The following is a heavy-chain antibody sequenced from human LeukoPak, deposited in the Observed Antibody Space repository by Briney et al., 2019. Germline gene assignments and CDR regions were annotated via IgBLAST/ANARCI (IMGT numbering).Heavy chain of an antibody. CDR1: GFTLTNYV. D-gene: IGHD2-8*01. V-gene: IGHV3-23*01. J-gene: IGHJ3*02. CDR2: ISASGGST. Sequence: PGGSLRLSCAASGFTLTNYVMSWVRQAPGKGLEWVSAISASGGSTYYVDSVKGRFTISRESSKNTLYLEMNSLKAEDTAVYYCAKDFTYCTNGVCYRGSAFDIWGQGTMVTVSS. CDR3: AKDFTYCTNGVCYRGSAFDI.